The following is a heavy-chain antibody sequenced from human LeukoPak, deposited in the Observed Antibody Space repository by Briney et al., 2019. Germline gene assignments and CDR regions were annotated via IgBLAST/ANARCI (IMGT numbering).Heavy chain of an antibody. Sequence: GGSLRLSCAASGFTFSSYAMSWVRQAPGKGLEWVSVISGSGGSTYYADSVKGRFTISKDNSKNTLYLQMNSLRAEDTAVYYCQRETDAFHIWGQGTMVTVSS. CDR2: ISGSGGST. V-gene: IGHV3-23*01. CDR3: QRETDAFHI. CDR1: GFTFSSYA. J-gene: IGHJ3*02. D-gene: IGHD1-26*01.